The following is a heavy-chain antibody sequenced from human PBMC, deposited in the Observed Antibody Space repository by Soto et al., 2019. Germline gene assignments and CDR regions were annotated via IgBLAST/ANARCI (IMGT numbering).Heavy chain of an antibody. D-gene: IGHD4-17*01. CDR2: IIPMSGRT. J-gene: IGHJ5*02. CDR3: ALGSDYLFDP. CDR1: GGTFSTYA. V-gene: IGHV1-69*06. Sequence: QIQLVQSGAEVKKPGSSVKVSCKASGGTFSTYAISWVRQAPGQGLEWMGGIIPMSGRTTYAQKFQDRVTITADKSTTTAYMELSSLRSYYTAVYYCALGSDYLFDPWGRGTLVTVSS.